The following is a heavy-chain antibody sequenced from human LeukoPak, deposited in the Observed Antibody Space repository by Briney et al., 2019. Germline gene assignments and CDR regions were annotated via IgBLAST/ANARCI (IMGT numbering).Heavy chain of an antibody. V-gene: IGHV3-30*04. D-gene: IGHD2-15*01. J-gene: IGHJ4*02. Sequence: GGSLRLSCAASGFTFSSYAMHWVRQAPGKGLEWVAVISYDGSNKYYADSVKGRFTISRDNSKNTLYLQMNSLRAEDTAVYYCARGYCSGGSCYSFDYWGQGTLVTVSS. CDR2: ISYDGSNK. CDR3: ARGYCSGGSCYSFDY. CDR1: GFTFSSYA.